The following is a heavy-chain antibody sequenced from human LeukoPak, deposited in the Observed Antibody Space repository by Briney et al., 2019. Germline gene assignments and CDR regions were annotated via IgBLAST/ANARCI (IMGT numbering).Heavy chain of an antibody. V-gene: IGHV3-30*04. D-gene: IGHD2-15*01. J-gene: IGHJ4*02. Sequence: GGSLRLSCAASGFTFSSYAMHWVRQAPGKGLEWVAVISYDGSNKYYADSVKGRFTISRDNSKNTLYLQMNSLRAEDTAVYYCARGYCSGGSCYSFDYWGQGTLVTVSS. CDR2: ISYDGSNK. CDR3: ARGYCSGGSCYSFDY. CDR1: GFTFSSYA.